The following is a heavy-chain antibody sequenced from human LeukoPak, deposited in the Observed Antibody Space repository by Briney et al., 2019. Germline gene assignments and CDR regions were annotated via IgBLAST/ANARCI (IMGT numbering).Heavy chain of an antibody. Sequence: GASVKVSCKASGGTFSSYAISWVRQAPGQGLEWMGGIIPIFGTANYAQKFQGRVTITADESTSTAYMELSSLRSEDTAVYYCARVYYDSSGYYPFDYWGQGTLVTVSS. V-gene: IGHV1-69*13. CDR3: ARVYYDSSGYYPFDY. J-gene: IGHJ4*02. CDR2: IIPIFGTA. D-gene: IGHD3-22*01. CDR1: GGTFSSYA.